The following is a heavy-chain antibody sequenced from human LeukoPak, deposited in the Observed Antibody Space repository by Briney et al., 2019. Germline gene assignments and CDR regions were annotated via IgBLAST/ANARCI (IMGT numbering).Heavy chain of an antibody. CDR3: ARDRTTIFGVVINARYFDL. CDR1: GFTFSIYE. Sequence: PGGSLRLSCAASGFTFSIYEMNWVRQAPGKGLEWVSYISSSGSTIYYADSVKGRFTISRDNAKNSLYLQMNSLRAEDTAVYYCARDRTTIFGVVINARYFDLWGRGTLVTVSS. CDR2: ISSSGSTI. D-gene: IGHD3-3*01. J-gene: IGHJ2*01. V-gene: IGHV3-48*03.